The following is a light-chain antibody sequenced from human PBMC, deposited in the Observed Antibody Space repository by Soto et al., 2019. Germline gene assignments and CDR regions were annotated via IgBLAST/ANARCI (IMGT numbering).Light chain of an antibody. Sequence: DIEMTQSPSSLSASVGDRVTITCRASQSISSYLNWYQQKPGKAPKLLIYAASSLESGVPSRFSGSGSGTDCTLTFSSLQPEDFVSYYCQQSYGTPRTFGQGTKVDI. CDR1: QSISSY. CDR2: AAS. J-gene: IGKJ1*01. CDR3: QQSYGTPRT. V-gene: IGKV1-39*01.